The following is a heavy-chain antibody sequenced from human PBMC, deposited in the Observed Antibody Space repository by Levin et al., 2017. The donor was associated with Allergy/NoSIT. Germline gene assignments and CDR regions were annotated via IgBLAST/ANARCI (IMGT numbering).Heavy chain of an antibody. CDR3: ARDYSSGLYFDY. D-gene: IGHD6-19*01. Sequence: GESLKISCAASGFTFSSYAMHWVRQAPGKGLEWVAVISYDGSNKYYADSVKGRFTISRDNSKNTLYLQMNSLRAEDTAVYYCARDYSSGLYFDYWGQGTLVTVSS. CDR2: ISYDGSNK. CDR1: GFTFSSYA. V-gene: IGHV3-30-3*01. J-gene: IGHJ4*02.